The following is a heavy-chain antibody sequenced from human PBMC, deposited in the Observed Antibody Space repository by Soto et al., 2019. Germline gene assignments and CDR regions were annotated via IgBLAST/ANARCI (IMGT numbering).Heavy chain of an antibody. CDR3: ARDDSEVFGIYKLSN. J-gene: IGHJ4*02. V-gene: IGHV4-39*07. D-gene: IGHD3-3*01. CDR1: GGSISSSSYC. CDR2: IYYSGST. Sequence: LETLSLTCTVSGGSISSSSYCWGWIRQPPGKGLEWIGSIYYSGSTYYNPSLKSRVTISVDTSKNQFSLKLTSVTAADTAVYYCARDDSEVFGIYKLSNWGQGTLVTVSS.